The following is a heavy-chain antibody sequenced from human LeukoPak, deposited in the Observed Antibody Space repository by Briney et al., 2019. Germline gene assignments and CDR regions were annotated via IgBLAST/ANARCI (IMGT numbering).Heavy chain of an antibody. CDR2: ISWNSGTI. CDR3: AKRGDAFDI. J-gene: IGHJ3*02. V-gene: IGHV3-9*01. CDR1: GFTFDDYA. Sequence: PGGSLRLSCAASGFTFDDYAMHWVRQAPGKGLEWVSYISWNSGTIAYADSVKGRFTISRDNAKNTLYLQMNSLRVEDTAAYYCAKRGDAFDIWGQGTMVTVSS.